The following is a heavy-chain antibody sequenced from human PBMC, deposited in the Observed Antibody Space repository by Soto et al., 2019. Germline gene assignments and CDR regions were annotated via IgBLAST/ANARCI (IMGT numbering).Heavy chain of an antibody. Sequence: GASVKVSCKASGGTFSSYTISWVRQAPGQGLEWMGRIIPILGIANYAQKFQGRVTITADKSTSTAYMELSSLRSEDTAVYYCAREAGSSAIYYYYYMAVGGKGTTVTVSS. D-gene: IGHD6-6*01. J-gene: IGHJ6*03. V-gene: IGHV1-69*04. CDR1: GGTFSSYT. CDR3: AREAGSSAIYYYYYMAV. CDR2: IIPILGIA.